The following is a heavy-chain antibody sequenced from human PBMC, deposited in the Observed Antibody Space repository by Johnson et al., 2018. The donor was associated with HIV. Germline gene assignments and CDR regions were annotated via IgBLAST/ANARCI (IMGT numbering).Heavy chain of an antibody. J-gene: IGHJ3*02. V-gene: IGHV3-30*02. Sequence: QVQLVESGGGVVQPGGSLRLSCAASGFTFSSYGMHWVRQAPGKGLEWVAFIRYDGSNKYYADSVKGRFTISRDNSKNTLYLQMNSLRADDTAVYYCASAVARTKGGAFDIWGQGTMVTVSS. CDR3: ASAVARTKGGAFDI. D-gene: IGHD6-19*01. CDR2: IRYDGSNK. CDR1: GFTFSSYG.